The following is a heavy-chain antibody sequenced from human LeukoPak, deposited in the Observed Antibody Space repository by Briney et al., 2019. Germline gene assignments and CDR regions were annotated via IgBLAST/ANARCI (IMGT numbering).Heavy chain of an antibody. CDR2: ISAYNGNT. J-gene: IGHJ4*02. Sequence: GASVKVSCKASGYTFTSYGISWVRQAPGQGLEWMGWISAYNGNTNYAQKLQGRVTMTTDTSTSTAYMELRSLRSDDTAVYYCARVDSSGYFLGYFDYWGQGTLVTVSS. V-gene: IGHV1-18*01. CDR1: GYTFTSYG. D-gene: IGHD3-22*01. CDR3: ARVDSSGYFLGYFDY.